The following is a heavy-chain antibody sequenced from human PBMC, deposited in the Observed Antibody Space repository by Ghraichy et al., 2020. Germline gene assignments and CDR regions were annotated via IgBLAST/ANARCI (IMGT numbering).Heavy chain of an antibody. Sequence: LSLTCAASGFTFSTYSMHWVRQAPGKGLEWVAVTSYDGSNKNYADSVKGRFTISRDNAKNTLYLQMNSLRAEDTAVYYCAKPDSSGYLAYFDYWGQGTLVTVAS. D-gene: IGHD3-22*01. J-gene: IGHJ4*02. CDR1: GFTFSTYS. CDR3: AKPDSSGYLAYFDY. CDR2: TSYDGSNK. V-gene: IGHV3-30*04.